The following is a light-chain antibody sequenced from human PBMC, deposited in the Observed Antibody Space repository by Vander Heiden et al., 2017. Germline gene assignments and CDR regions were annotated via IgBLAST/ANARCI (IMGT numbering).Light chain of an antibody. CDR3: CSYAGSSTLV. Sequence: QSALTQPASVSGSPGQSLTISCTGTSSDVGSYNLVSWYQQHPGKAPKLMIYEGSKRPSGVSNGFSGSKSGNTASLTISGRQAEDEADYYCCSYAGSSTLVFGGGTKLTVL. CDR1: SSDVGSYNL. CDR2: EGS. V-gene: IGLV2-23*01. J-gene: IGLJ2*01.